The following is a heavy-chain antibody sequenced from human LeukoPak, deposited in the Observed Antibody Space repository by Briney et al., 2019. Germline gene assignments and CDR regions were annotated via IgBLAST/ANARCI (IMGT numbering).Heavy chain of an antibody. CDR2: IRYDGSNK. Sequence: PGGSLRLSCAASGFTFSSYGMHWVRQAPGKGLEWVAFIRYDGSNKYYADSVKGRFTISRDNSKNTLYLQMNSLRAEDTAVYYCAKLLYGSGSPNWFDPWGQGTLVTVSS. J-gene: IGHJ5*02. V-gene: IGHV3-30*02. CDR3: AKLLYGSGSPNWFDP. D-gene: IGHD3-10*01. CDR1: GFTFSSYG.